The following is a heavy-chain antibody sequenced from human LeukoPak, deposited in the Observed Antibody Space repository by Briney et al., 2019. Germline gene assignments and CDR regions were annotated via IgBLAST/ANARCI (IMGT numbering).Heavy chain of an antibody. CDR1: GFTFSSYS. J-gene: IGHJ4*02. CDR3: AREGGYSYGSQTIDY. CDR2: ISSSSSYI. V-gene: IGHV3-21*01. D-gene: IGHD5-18*01. Sequence: GGSLRLSCAASGFTFSSYSMNWVRQAPGKRLGWVSSISSSSSYIYYADSVKGRFTISRDNAKNSLYLQMNSLRAEDTAVYYCAREGGYSYGSQTIDYWGQGTLVTVSS.